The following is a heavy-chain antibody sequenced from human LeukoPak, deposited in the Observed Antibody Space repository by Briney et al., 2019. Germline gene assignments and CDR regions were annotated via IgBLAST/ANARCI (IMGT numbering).Heavy chain of an antibody. CDR1: GFTFSSYA. D-gene: IGHD6-19*01. J-gene: IGHJ4*02. V-gene: IGHV3-30*04. CDR3: ARDRSSGWYYFDY. CDR2: ISYDGSNK. Sequence: GGSLRLSCAASGFTFSSYAMHWVRQAPGKGLEWVAVISYDGSNKYYADSVKGRFTISRDNSKNTLYLQMNSLRAEDTAVYYCARDRSSGWYYFDYWGQGTLVTVPS.